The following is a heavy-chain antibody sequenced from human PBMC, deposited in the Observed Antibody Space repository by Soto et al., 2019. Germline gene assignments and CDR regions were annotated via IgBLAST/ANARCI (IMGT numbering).Heavy chain of an antibody. CDR3: ARVSTDIVVVPAAMTYYFDY. CDR1: GGSISSGDYS. V-gene: IGHV4-30-2*01. CDR2: IYHSGST. Sequence: SETLSLTCAVSGGSISSGDYSWSWIRQPPGKGLERIGYIYHSGSTYYNPSLKSRVTISVDRSKNQFSLKLSSVTAADTAVYYCARVSTDIVVVPAAMTYYFDYWGQGTLVTVSS. D-gene: IGHD2-2*01. J-gene: IGHJ4*02.